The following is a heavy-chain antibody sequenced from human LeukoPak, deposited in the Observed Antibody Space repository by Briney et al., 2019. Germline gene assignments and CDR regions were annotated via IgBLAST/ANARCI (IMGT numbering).Heavy chain of an antibody. CDR3: AKGRGYSYGSGFDY. V-gene: IGHV3-74*01. CDR1: GFTFSSYW. Sequence: GGSLRLSCVASGFTFSSYWIHWVRQSPGKGLVWVSRINSDGGSTDYADSVKGRFTISRDNSKNTLYLQMNSLRAEDTAVYYCAKGRGYSYGSGFDYWGQGTLVTVSS. J-gene: IGHJ4*02. D-gene: IGHD5-18*01. CDR2: INSDGGST.